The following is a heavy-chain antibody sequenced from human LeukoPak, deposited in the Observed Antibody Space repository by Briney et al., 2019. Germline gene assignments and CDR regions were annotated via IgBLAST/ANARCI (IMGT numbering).Heavy chain of an antibody. V-gene: IGHV4-34*01. CDR3: ARVAAMAGFGWGDFDY. D-gene: IGHD6-19*01. Sequence: SETLSLTCAVYGGSFSGYYWSWIRQPPGKGLEWIGEINHSGSTNYNPSLKSRVTISVDTSKNQFSLKLSSVTAADTAVYYCARVAAMAGFGWGDFDYWGQGTLVTVSS. CDR1: GGSFSGYY. CDR2: INHSGST. J-gene: IGHJ4*02.